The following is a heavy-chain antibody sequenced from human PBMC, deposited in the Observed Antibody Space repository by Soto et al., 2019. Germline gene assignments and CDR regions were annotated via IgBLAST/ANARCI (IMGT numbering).Heavy chain of an antibody. V-gene: IGHV4-59*08. CDR3: ARSYCSGGSCHLDY. J-gene: IGHJ4*02. D-gene: IGHD2-15*01. CDR1: GGSISSYY. CDR2: TYYGGST. Sequence: PSETLSLTCTVSGGSISSYYWSWIRQPPGKGLEWIGYTYYGGSTNYNPSLKSRVTISVDTSKNQFSLKLSSVTAADTAVYYCARSYCSGGSCHLDYWGQGTLVTVSS.